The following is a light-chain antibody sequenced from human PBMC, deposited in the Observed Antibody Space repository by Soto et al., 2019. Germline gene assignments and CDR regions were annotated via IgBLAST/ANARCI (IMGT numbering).Light chain of an antibody. CDR1: QSISTW. Sequence: DIQMTQSPSTLSASVGDRVTITCRASQSISTWLAWYQQKPGKAPKLLIYSASDLESGVPSRFSGSGFGTEFTLTITSLQPDDFATYYCQQYYSFPLTFGGGTRWIS. CDR2: SAS. V-gene: IGKV1-5*03. CDR3: QQYYSFPLT. J-gene: IGKJ4*01.